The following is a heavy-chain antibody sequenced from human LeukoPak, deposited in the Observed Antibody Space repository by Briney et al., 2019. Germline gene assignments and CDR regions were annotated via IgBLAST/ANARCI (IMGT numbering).Heavy chain of an antibody. J-gene: IGHJ4*02. CDR2: IWSDGDNK. CDR3: AKGDLRYFDWLLSAPDY. CDR1: GFTFSGFG. D-gene: IGHD3-9*01. V-gene: IGHV3-30*02. Sequence: GGSLRLSCAVSGFTFSGFGMHWVRQAPGKGLEWLAFIWSDGDNKYYADSVKGRFTISRDNSKNTLYLQMNSLRVEDTAVYYCAKGDLRYFDWLLSAPDYWGQGTLVTVSS.